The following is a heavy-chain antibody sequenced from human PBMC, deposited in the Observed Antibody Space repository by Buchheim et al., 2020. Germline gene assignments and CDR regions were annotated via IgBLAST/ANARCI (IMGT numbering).Heavy chain of an antibody. V-gene: IGHV1-46*03. Sequence: QVQLVQSGAEVKKPGASVKVSCKASGYTFTSYYMHWVRQAPGQGLEWMGIINPSGGSTSYAQKFQGRVTMTRDTSTSTAYMELSSLRSEDTAVYYCASSSFTYYYDSSGRHYGMDVWGQGTT. D-gene: IGHD3-22*01. CDR1: GYTFTSYY. CDR3: ASSSFTYYYDSSGRHYGMDV. J-gene: IGHJ6*02. CDR2: INPSGGST.